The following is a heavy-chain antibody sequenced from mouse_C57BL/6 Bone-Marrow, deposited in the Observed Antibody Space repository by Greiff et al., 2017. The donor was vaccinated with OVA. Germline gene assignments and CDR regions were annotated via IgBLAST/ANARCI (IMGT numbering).Heavy chain of an antibody. D-gene: IGHD4-1*01. CDR3: ARIWDGAY. CDR1: GYTFTSYW. Sequence: VQLQQPGAELVRPGSPVKLSCKASGYTFTSYWMDWVKQRPGQGLEWIGNIYPSDSETHYNQKFKDKATLTVDKSSSTAYMQLSSLTSEDSAVYYCARIWDGAYWGQGTLVTVSA. V-gene: IGHV1-61*01. CDR2: IYPSDSET. J-gene: IGHJ3*01.